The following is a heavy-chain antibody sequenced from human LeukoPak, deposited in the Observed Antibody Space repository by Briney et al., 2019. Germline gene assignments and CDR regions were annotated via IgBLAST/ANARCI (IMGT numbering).Heavy chain of an antibody. D-gene: IGHD1-7*01. Sequence: GRSLRLSCAAFGFTLSNYGMHWVRQAPGKGLEGVAVVSFDGSIDYYADSLRGRFTVSRDNSKNTMFLPFNTLRPEDTAVYYCAREGMGTTFSAWFEPWGQGTLVTVSS. CDR2: VSFDGSID. CDR1: GFTLSNYG. J-gene: IGHJ5*02. CDR3: AREGMGTTFSAWFEP. V-gene: IGHV3-30*03.